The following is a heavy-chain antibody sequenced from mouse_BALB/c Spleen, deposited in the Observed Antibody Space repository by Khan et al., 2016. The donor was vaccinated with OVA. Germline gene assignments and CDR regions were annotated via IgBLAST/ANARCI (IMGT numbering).Heavy chain of an antibody. J-gene: IGHJ2*01. CDR1: GYSFTGYF. V-gene: IGHV1-20*02. CDR2: INPHIGET. CDR3: ARIYRSDFDY. Sequence: VQLQQSGPELVKPGASVKISCKASGYSFTGYFMNWVMQSHGKSLEWIGRINPHIGETFYNQKFKGKATLTVDESSSTAHMELRSLASEDSAVYYCARIYRSDFDYWGQGTTGTVSS. D-gene: IGHD1-1*01.